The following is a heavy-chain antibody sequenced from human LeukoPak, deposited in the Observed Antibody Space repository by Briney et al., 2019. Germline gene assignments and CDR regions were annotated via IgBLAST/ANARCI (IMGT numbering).Heavy chain of an antibody. V-gene: IGHV4-30-2*01. CDR2: IYHSGST. J-gene: IGHJ5*02. CDR1: GGSISSGGYS. Sequence: SETLSLTCAVSGGSISSGGYSRSWIRQPPGKGLEWIGYIYHSGSTYYNPSLKSRVTISVDTSKNQFSLKLSSVTAADTAVYYCARGLAYYDILGGRRWFDPWGQGTLVTVSS. CDR3: ARGLAYYDILGGRRWFDP. D-gene: IGHD3-9*01.